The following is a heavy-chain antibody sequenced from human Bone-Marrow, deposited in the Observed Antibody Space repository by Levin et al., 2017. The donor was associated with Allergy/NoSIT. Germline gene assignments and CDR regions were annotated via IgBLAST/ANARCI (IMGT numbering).Heavy chain of an antibody. CDR1: GFTFSDYG. CDR2: ISSNGISP. Sequence: PGGSLRLSCSASGFTFSDYGMHWVRQAPGKGFQFVAAISSNGISPYYADSVRGRFAISRDNSKNTLYLQMSSLRTEDTAVYHCVRDASSWYDWYFNLWGRGTLVTVSS. J-gene: IGHJ2*01. D-gene: IGHD6-13*01. CDR3: VRDASSWYDWYFNL. V-gene: IGHV3-64D*06.